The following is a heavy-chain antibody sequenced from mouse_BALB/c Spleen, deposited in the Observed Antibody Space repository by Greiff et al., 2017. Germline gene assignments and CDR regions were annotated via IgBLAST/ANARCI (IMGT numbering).Heavy chain of an antibody. D-gene: IGHD2-10*02. CDR1: GFNIKDYY. CDR3: AREYGYYAMDY. Sequence: VQLQQSGAELVRSGASVKLSCTASGFNIKDYYMHWVKQRPEQGLEWIGWIDPENGDTEYAPKFQGKATMTADTSSNTAYLQLSSLTSEDTAVYYCAREYGYYAMDYWGQGTSVTVSS. V-gene: IGHV14-4*02. CDR2: IDPENGDT. J-gene: IGHJ4*01.